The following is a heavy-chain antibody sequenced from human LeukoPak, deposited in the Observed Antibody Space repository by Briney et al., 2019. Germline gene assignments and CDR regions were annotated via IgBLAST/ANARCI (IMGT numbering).Heavy chain of an antibody. CDR3: ARDSSGPHSYDS. CDR1: GFTFSSYA. D-gene: IGHD6-19*01. V-gene: IGHV3-23*01. Sequence: GGSLRLSCAASGFTFSSYAMSWVRQAPGKGLEWVSAISGSGGNTYYADSVKGRFTISRDNSKNTLYLQMNSLRGEDTAVYYCARDSSGPHSYDSWGQGTLVTVSS. CDR2: ISGSGGNT. J-gene: IGHJ4*02.